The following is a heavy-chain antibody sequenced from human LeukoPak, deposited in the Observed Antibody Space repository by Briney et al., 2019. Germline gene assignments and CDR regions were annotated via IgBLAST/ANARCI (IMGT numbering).Heavy chain of an antibody. D-gene: IGHD4-23*01. Sequence: EGSLRLSCAASGFTFSSYGMHWVRQAPGKGLEWVAFIRYDGSNKYYADSVKGRFTISRDNSKNTLYLQMNSLRAEDTAVYYCAKLQSQLTGVDYFDYWGQGTLVTVSP. J-gene: IGHJ4*02. CDR2: IRYDGSNK. CDR3: AKLQSQLTGVDYFDY. V-gene: IGHV3-30*02. CDR1: GFTFSSYG.